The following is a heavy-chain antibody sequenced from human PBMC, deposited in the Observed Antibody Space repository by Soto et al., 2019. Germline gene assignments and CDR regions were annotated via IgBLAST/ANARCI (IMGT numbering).Heavy chain of an antibody. CDR3: AREGRGKKAGYSGLVSLGY. V-gene: IGHV1-69*06. Sequence: QVQLVQSGSEVKTPGSSLKVSCKVSGSRFSNYAISWVRQAPGHGLEWLGRSIPIFNSTKYAQNFQGRVTISADKSTSTASLKSSRLRYEATAVYYCAREGRGKKAGYSGLVSLGYWGQGTLVTVAS. J-gene: IGHJ4*02. CDR1: GSRFSNYA. D-gene: IGHD5-12*01. CDR2: SIPIFNST.